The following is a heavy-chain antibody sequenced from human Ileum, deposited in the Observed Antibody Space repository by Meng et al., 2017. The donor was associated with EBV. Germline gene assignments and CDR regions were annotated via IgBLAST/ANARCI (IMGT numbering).Heavy chain of an antibody. D-gene: IGHD6-19*01. CDR1: GGSISSSNW. CDR3: ARVGQWLPIDY. J-gene: IGHJ4*02. V-gene: IGHV4-4*02. Sequence: VPRQGSGPGLGKPSGTRSLTCAVSGGSISSSNWWSWVRQPPGKGLEWIGEIYHSGSTNYNPSLKSRVTISVDKSKNQFSLNLSSVTAADTAVYYCARVGQWLPIDYWGQGTLVTVSS. CDR2: IYHSGST.